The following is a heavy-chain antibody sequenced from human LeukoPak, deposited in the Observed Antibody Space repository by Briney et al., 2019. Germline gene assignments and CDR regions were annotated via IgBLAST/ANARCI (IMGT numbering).Heavy chain of an antibody. CDR2: INPNSGGT. J-gene: IGHJ5*02. CDR3: ARVGRFWNYEENWFDP. D-gene: IGHD1-7*01. CDR1: GYTFTGYY. Sequence: GASVKVSCKASGYTFTGYYMHWVRQAPGQGLEWMGWINPNSGGTNYAQKFQGRVTMTRDTSISTAYMELSRLTSDDTAVYYCARVGRFWNYEENWFDPWGQGTLVTVSS. V-gene: IGHV1-2*02.